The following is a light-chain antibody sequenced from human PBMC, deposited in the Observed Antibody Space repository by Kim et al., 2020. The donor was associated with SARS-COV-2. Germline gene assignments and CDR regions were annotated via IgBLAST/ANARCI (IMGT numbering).Light chain of an antibody. CDR2: GAS. CDR3: QKYNSAPWT. J-gene: IGKJ1*01. V-gene: IGKV1-27*01. Sequence: AAIGASVTITCRASQDIANSLAWYQQKPGKVPQVLIHGASTVQSGVPSRFSGSGSGTEFTLTIGSLQTEDVATYYCQKYNSAPWTFGPGTKVEIK. CDR1: QDIANS.